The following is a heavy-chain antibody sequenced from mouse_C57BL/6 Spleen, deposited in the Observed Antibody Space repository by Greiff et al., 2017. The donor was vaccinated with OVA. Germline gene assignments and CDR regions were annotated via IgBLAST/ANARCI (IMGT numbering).Heavy chain of an antibody. J-gene: IGHJ4*01. V-gene: IGHV5-4*01. D-gene: IGHD2-4*01. CDR1: GFTFSSYA. CDR3: ARRGDYSLYAMDY. CDR2: ISDGGSYT. Sequence: VQLKESGGGLVKPGGSLKLSCAASGFTFSSYAMSWVRQTPEKRLEWVATISDGGSYTYYPDNVKGRFTISRDNAKNNLYLQMSHLKSEDTAMYYCARRGDYSLYAMDYWGQGTSVTVSS.